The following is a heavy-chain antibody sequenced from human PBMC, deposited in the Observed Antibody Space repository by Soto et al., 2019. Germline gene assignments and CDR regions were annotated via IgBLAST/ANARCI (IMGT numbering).Heavy chain of an antibody. CDR3: ARGARLVAQSQDGYTPIDF. CDR2: INSDSGST. D-gene: IGHD5-12*01. J-gene: IGHJ4*01. V-gene: IGHV1-18*01. CDR1: GYTFTHYG. Sequence: ASVKVSCKASGYTFTHYGISWLRQAPGQGLEWMGWINSDSGSTKYSQKFQGRVAMTTDTSTSTAYMELRGLRSDDTAVVFCARGARLVAQSQDGYTPIDFWGHATLVTVSS.